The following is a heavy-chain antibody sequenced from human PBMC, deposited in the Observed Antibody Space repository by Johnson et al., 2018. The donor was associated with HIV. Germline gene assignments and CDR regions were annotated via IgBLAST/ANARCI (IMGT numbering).Heavy chain of an antibody. J-gene: IGHJ3*01. Sequence: VQLVESGGGLVQPGGSLRLSCAASGFTLSNYWMSWVRQAPGKGLEWVANINQDGSEKYFVDSVKGRFTISRDNAKNSLYLQMNTLRAEDTAVYYCARENYRRRDAFDVWGQGTEVIVSS. CDR1: GFTLSNYW. D-gene: IGHD1-7*01. V-gene: IGHV3-7*05. CDR2: INQDGSEK. CDR3: ARENYRRRDAFDV.